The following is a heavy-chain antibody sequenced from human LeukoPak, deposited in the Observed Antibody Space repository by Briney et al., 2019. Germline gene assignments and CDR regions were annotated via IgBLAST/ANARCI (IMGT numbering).Heavy chain of an antibody. J-gene: IGHJ4*02. CDR1: GGSISSSSFY. CDR2: IYYSGST. D-gene: IGHD1-7*01. V-gene: IGHV4-39*07. CDR3: ARGKLELLE. Sequence: SETLSLTCTVSGGSISSSSFYWGWIRQPPGKGLEWIGSIYYSGSTYYNPSLKSRVTISVDTSKNQFSLKLSSVTAADTAVYYCARGKLELLEWGQGTLVTVSS.